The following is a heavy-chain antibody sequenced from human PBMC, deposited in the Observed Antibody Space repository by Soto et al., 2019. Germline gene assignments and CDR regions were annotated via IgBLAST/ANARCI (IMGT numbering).Heavy chain of an antibody. CDR3: ARLRMEAAGTDWFDP. CDR1: GGSNLSSSYK. V-gene: IGHV4-39*01. D-gene: IGHD6-13*01. J-gene: IGHJ5*02. CDR2: IYHSGST. Sequence: SEALSPTFPVSGGSNLSSSYKWGRIREPSGKGQEGIGSIYHSGSTHYTPSLKSRVTISVDTSKNQFSLKLSSVTAADTAGYYCARLRMEAAGTDWFDPWGQGTLVTVSS.